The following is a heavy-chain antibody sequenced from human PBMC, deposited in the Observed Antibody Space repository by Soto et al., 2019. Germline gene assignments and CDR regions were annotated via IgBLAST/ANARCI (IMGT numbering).Heavy chain of an antibody. CDR2: IIPILGIA. CDR3: ARDQTNGDLDY. V-gene: IGHV1-69*08. CDR1: GGTFSSYT. J-gene: IGHJ4*02. D-gene: IGHD4-17*01. Sequence: QVQLVQSGAEVKKPGSSVKVSCKASGGTFSSYTISWVRQAPGQGLEWMGRIIPILGIANYAQKFQGRVTITADKSTSTAYMELSSLRSEDTAVYYCARDQTNGDLDYWGQETLVTVSS.